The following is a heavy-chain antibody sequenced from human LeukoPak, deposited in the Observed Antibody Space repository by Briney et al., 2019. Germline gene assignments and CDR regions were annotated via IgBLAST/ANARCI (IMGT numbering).Heavy chain of an antibody. CDR3: AKSDIVVVPAAPDY. D-gene: IGHD2-2*01. Sequence: GGSLRLSCAASGFTVNTKYMSWVRQGPGTGLEWIAVVYSGGETFYADSVKGRFTISRDNSKNTLYLQMNSLRAEDTAVYYCAKSDIVVVPAAPDYWGQGTLVTVSS. J-gene: IGHJ4*02. V-gene: IGHV3-66*02. CDR2: VYSGGET. CDR1: GFTVNTKY.